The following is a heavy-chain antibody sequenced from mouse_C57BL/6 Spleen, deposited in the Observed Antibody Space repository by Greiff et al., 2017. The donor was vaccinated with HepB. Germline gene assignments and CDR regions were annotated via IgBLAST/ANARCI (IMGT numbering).Heavy chain of an antibody. V-gene: IGHV1-55*01. CDR3: ARGRLGRDY. CDR2: IYPGSGST. D-gene: IGHD4-1*01. CDR1: GYTFTSYW. J-gene: IGHJ2*01. Sequence: VQLQESGAELVKPGASVKMSCKASGYTFTSYWITWVKQRPGQGLEWIGDIYPGSGSTNYNEKFKSKATLTVDTSSSTAYMQLSSLTSEDSAVYYCARGRLGRDYWGQGTTLTVSS.